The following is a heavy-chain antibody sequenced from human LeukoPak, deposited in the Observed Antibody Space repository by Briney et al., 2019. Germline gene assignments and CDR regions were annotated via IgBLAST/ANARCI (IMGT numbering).Heavy chain of an antibody. CDR1: GFTSSSYD. CDR2: IGTAGDT. CDR3: ARDSYYDSSGYYSDFDY. V-gene: IGHV3-13*01. J-gene: IGHJ4*02. Sequence: GGSLRLSCAASGFTSSSYDMHWVRQATGKGLEWVSAIGTAGDTYYPGSVKGRFTISRENAKNSLYLQMNSLRAGDTAVYYCARDSYYDSSGYYSDFDYWGQGTLVTVSS. D-gene: IGHD3-22*01.